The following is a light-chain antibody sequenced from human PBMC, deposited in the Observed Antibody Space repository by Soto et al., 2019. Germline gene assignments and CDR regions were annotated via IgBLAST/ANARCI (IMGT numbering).Light chain of an antibody. CDR3: VSYTSSTTYV. Sequence: QSALTQPASESDSPGQSITISCTGTSSDVGGSHFVSWYQQHPGKPPKRILYYVANRPSGVANRFSGSKSGSTDSLFISRLQTEGEADYYCVSYTSSTTYVFGPGTKLTVL. CDR2: YVA. CDR1: SSDVGGSHF. J-gene: IGLJ1*01. V-gene: IGLV2-14*03.